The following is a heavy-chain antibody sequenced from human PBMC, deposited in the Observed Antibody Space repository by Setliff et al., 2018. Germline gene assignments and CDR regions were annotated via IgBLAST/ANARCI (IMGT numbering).Heavy chain of an antibody. V-gene: IGHV1-8*02. Sequence: ASVKVSCKASGYTFTSYDINWVRQATGQGLEWMGWMNPNSGNTGYAQKFQGRVTMTRNTSISTAYMELSSLTSADTALYYCARDALYDSNDRNSYYGNWLDPWGQGTLVTAPQ. CDR1: GYTFTSYD. D-gene: IGHD3-22*01. CDR2: MNPNSGNT. CDR3: ARDALYDSNDRNSYYGNWLDP. J-gene: IGHJ5*02.